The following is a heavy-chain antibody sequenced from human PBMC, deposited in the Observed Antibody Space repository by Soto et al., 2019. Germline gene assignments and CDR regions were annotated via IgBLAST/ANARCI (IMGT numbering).Heavy chain of an antibody. CDR3: AKDYLRWAQS. CDR2: ISGSGST. Sequence: EVQLLESGGGLEQPGGSLRLSCAASVFTFSDYGMSWVRQAPGKGLEWVSAISGSGSTFYADSVKGRFTISRDNSKNTLYLQMNSLRAEDTAVYYCAKDYLRWAQSWGQGTLVTVSS. D-gene: IGHD1-26*01. CDR1: VFTFSDYG. V-gene: IGHV3-23*01. J-gene: IGHJ5*02.